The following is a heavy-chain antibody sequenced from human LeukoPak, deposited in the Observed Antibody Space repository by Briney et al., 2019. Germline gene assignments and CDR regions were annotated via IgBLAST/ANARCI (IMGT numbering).Heavy chain of an antibody. CDR1: GFTFDDYA. J-gene: IGHJ4*02. CDR2: ISWNSGSI. CDR3: AKGLIPDYGSGSYRAPYFDY. V-gene: IGHV3-9*01. Sequence: GRSLRLSCAASGFTFDDYAMHGVRQAPGKGLEWVSGISWNSGSIGYADSVKGRFTISRDNAKNSPYLQMNSLRAEDTALYYCAKGLIPDYGSGSYRAPYFDYWGQGTLVTVSS. D-gene: IGHD3-10*01.